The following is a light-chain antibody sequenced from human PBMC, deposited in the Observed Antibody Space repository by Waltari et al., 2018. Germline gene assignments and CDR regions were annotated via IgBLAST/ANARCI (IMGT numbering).Light chain of an antibody. Sequence: QSALTQPRSVSGSPGQSVTISCTGTSSDVGGYNYVSWYQQHPGNAPKLMIYDVSKRPSGVPDRFSGSQSGNTASLTISGLQAEDEADYYCCSYAGSYVVFGGGTKLTVL. V-gene: IGLV2-11*01. CDR3: CSYAGSYVV. J-gene: IGLJ2*01. CDR2: DVS. CDR1: SSDVGGYNY.